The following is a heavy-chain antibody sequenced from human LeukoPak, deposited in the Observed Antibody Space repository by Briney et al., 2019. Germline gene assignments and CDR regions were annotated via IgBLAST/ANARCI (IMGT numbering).Heavy chain of an antibody. CDR2: ISYDGSNK. Sequence: PGRSLRLSCAASGFTFSSYGMHWVRQAPGKGLEWVAVISYDGSNKYYADSVKGRFTISRDNSKNTLYLQMNSLRAEDTAVYYCARGFIAAAGNGYYFDYWGQGTLVTVSS. CDR3: ARGFIAAAGNGYYFDY. J-gene: IGHJ4*02. CDR1: GFTFSSYG. V-gene: IGHV3-30*19. D-gene: IGHD6-13*01.